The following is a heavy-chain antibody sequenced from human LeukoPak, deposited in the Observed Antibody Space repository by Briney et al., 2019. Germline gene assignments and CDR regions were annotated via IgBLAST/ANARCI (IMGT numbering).Heavy chain of an antibody. CDR3: AKDLWSGHVLRFLEWLLTPDY. V-gene: IGHV3-23*01. CDR1: GFTFSSYA. CDR2: ISGSGGST. D-gene: IGHD3-3*01. J-gene: IGHJ4*01. Sequence: PGGSLRLSCAASGFTFSSYAMSWVRQAPGKGLEWVSAISGSGGSTYYADSVKGRFTISRDNSKNTLYLQMNSLRAEDTAVYYRAKDLWSGHVLRFLEWLLTPDYWGQEPWSPSPQ.